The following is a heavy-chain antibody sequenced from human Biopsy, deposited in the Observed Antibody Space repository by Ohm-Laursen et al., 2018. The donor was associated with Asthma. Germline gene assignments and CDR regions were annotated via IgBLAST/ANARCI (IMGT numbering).Heavy chain of an antibody. CDR3: ARAYGGNFFSGAFDI. J-gene: IGHJ3*02. CDR2: ITGSGSTI. CDR1: GFTFSSYA. V-gene: IGHV3-48*01. Sequence: SLRLSCAASGFTFSSYAFNWVRQAPGKGLEWVSYITGSGSTIYYADSVKGRFTLSRDNAKNSLYLQMNSLRAEDTAVYYCARAYGGNFFSGAFDIWGQGTMVTVSS. D-gene: IGHD4-23*01.